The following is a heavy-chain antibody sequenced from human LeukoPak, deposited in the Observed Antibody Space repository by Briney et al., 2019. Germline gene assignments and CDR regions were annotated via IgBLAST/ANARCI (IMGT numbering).Heavy chain of an antibody. Sequence: ASVKVSCKASGYTFTGYYLHWVRQAPGQGPEWMGWINPNYGGTKYAPKFQGRVTMTRDTSIATAYMELRSLRSDDTAVYYCARGDRYFDWDEIDYWGQGTLVTVSS. V-gene: IGHV1-2*02. CDR3: ARGDRYFDWDEIDY. CDR2: INPNYGGT. D-gene: IGHD3-9*01. J-gene: IGHJ4*02. CDR1: GYTFTGYY.